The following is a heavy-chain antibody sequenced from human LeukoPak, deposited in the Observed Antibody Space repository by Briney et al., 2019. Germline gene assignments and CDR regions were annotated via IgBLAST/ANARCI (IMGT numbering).Heavy chain of an antibody. J-gene: IGHJ6*02. CDR3: ARDSYDILTGYYNYYYYGMDV. CDR2: INPSGGST. CDR1: GYTFTSYY. D-gene: IGHD3-9*01. Sequence: ASVNVSCKASGYTFTSYYMHWVRQAPGQGLEWMGIINPSGGSTSYAQKFQGRVTMTRDTSTSTVYMELSGLRSEDTAVYYCARDSYDILTGYYNYYYYGMDVWGQGTTVTVSS. V-gene: IGHV1-46*01.